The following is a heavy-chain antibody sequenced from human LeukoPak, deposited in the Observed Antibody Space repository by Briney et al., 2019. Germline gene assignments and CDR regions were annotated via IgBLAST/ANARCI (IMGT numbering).Heavy chain of an antibody. D-gene: IGHD3-10*01. Sequence: ASVKVSCKVSGYTLTELSMHWVRQAPGKGLEWMGGFDPEDGETIYAQKFQGSVTMTEDTSTDTAYMELSSLRSEDTAVYSCATWSRYYGSGHHIDYWGQGTLVTVSS. CDR1: GYTLTELS. CDR3: ATWSRYYGSGHHIDY. CDR2: FDPEDGET. J-gene: IGHJ4*02. V-gene: IGHV1-24*01.